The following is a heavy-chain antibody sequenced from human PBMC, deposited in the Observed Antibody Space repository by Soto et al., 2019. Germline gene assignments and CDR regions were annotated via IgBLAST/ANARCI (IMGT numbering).Heavy chain of an antibody. CDR1: GYSFNTYA. D-gene: IGHD3-10*01. V-gene: IGHV1-69*01. CDR2: IIPIFGAP. J-gene: IGHJ4*02. Sequence: QVQLVQSGAEGKKPGSSVKVSCKASGYSFNTYAISWVRQAPGRGLEWMGGIIPIFGAPNYAQKFQGRVTITADESAATVYMEVSSLTSEDAAVYYCARVGPAVKGKTLPPYYFDYWGQGTLVTVSS. CDR3: ARVGPAVKGKTLPPYYFDY.